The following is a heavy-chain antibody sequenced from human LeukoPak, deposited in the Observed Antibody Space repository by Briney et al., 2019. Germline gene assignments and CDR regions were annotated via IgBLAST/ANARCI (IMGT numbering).Heavy chain of an antibody. Sequence: ASVKVSCKASGYTFTSYDINWVRQATGQGLEWMGWMNTNSGNTGHAQKFQGRLTMTRDTSTNTAYMELSSLRSEDTAVYYCARDLGDCSSTSCYSWGQGTLVTVSS. V-gene: IGHV1-8*01. CDR1: GYTFTSYD. CDR2: MNTNSGNT. D-gene: IGHD2-2*01. J-gene: IGHJ5*02. CDR3: ARDLGDCSSTSCYS.